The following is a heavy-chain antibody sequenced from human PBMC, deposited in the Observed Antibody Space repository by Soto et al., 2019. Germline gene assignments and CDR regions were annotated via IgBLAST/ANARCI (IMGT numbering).Heavy chain of an antibody. V-gene: IGHV3-33*01. D-gene: IGHD5-12*01. J-gene: IGHJ4*02. CDR2: IWYDGSKK. CDR1: GFTFSSYG. CDR3: ASGGSGTWLQFDY. Sequence: ESGGGVVQPGRSLRLSCAASGFTFSSYGMHWVRQAPGKGLEWVAVIWYDGSKKYYADSVKGRFTISRDNSKNTLYLQMNSLRAEDTAVYYCASGGSGTWLQFDYWGQGALVTVSS.